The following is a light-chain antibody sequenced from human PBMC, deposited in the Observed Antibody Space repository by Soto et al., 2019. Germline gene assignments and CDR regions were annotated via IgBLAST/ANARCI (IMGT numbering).Light chain of an antibody. CDR1: QRISTW. CDR3: QQYENYWT. J-gene: IGKJ1*01. CDR2: DAS. Sequence: DIQMTQSPSTLSASVGDGVAITCRATQRISTWLAWYQQKPGKAPKLLISDASSLEAGVPSGFSGSGSGTEFTLTISSLLPEAFGIYYCQQYENYWTLGQGTKVDI. V-gene: IGKV1-5*01.